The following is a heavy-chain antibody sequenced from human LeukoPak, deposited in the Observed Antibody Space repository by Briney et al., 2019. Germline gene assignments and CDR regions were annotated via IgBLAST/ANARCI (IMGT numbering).Heavy chain of an antibody. D-gene: IGHD5-18*01. J-gene: IGHJ5*02. CDR3: AREIPRGNSYGP. CDR2: IIPILGIA. Sequence: TSVKVSCKASGGTFSSYAISWVRQAPGQGLEWMGRIIPILGIANYAQKFQGRVTITADKSTSTAYMELSSLRSEDTAVYYCAREIPRGNSYGPWGQGTLVTVSS. CDR1: GGTFSSYA. V-gene: IGHV1-69*04.